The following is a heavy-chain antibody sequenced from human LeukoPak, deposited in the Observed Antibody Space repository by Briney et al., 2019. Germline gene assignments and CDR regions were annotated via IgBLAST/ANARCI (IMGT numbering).Heavy chain of an antibody. Sequence: GGSLTLFCAASGLIFSIQWLTWARQAPGEGLEWLVNINQEGRQKNHVPSVKGRFTISRDNAKSSLYLQMNSLRDEDTGVYHCVSRGCTANACFVSSFNCFDHWGQGSLVTVSS. CDR1: GLIFSIQW. D-gene: IGHD2-8*02. CDR2: INQEGRQK. J-gene: IGHJ4*02. CDR3: VSRGCTANACFVSSFNCFDH. V-gene: IGHV3-7*03.